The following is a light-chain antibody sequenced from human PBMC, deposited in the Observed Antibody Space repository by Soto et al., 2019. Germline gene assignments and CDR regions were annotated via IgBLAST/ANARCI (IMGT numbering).Light chain of an antibody. V-gene: IGKV3-11*01. Sequence: EMVFTQSPATLSLSPGERATRSCRASQRVNIYLAWYQQKPGQAPRRLIYDASNKATAIPARFSVSGSGTDFTLTISTLEPEDFAVYYCQQRSNLPLTFGGGNKVEIK. CDR2: DAS. CDR1: QRVNIY. J-gene: IGKJ4*01. CDR3: QQRSNLPLT.